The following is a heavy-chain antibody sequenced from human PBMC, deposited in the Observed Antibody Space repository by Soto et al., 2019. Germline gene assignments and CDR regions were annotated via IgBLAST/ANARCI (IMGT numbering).Heavy chain of an antibody. CDR2: ISYDGSNK. J-gene: IGHJ6*02. CDR3: AKDGQRFLDLGRINYYGMDV. D-gene: IGHD3-3*01. Sequence: QVQLVESGGGVVQPGRSLRLSCAASGFTFSTYGMYWVRQAPGKGLEWVAFISYDGSNKYYADSLKDRFTISRDNYKDTMFLQMNSLRPEDTAGYYCAKDGQRFLDLGRINYYGMDVWGQGTTVTVSS. V-gene: IGHV3-30*18. CDR1: GFTFSTYG.